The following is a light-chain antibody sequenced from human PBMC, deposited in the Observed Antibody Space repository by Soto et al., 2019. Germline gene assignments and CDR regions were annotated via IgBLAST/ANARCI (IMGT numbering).Light chain of an antibody. CDR2: EVS. CDR1: SSDVGGYNY. CDR3: SSYTRSSALEV. V-gene: IGLV2-14*01. Sequence: QSALTQPPSASGSPGQSVAISCTGTSSDVGGYNYVSWYQQHPGKAPKLMIYEVSVRPSGVSPRFSGSKSGNTASLTISGLQVEDEATYFCSSYTRSSALEVFGGGTKLTVL. J-gene: IGLJ3*02.